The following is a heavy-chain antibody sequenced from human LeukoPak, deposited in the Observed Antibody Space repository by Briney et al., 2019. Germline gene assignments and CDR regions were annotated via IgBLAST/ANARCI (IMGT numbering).Heavy chain of an antibody. V-gene: IGHV4-4*09. J-gene: IGHJ5*02. CDR3: ARKEDDWFDP. CDR2: IYTSGST. CDR1: GGSISSYY. D-gene: IGHD2-15*01. Sequence: SETLSLTCTVSGGSISSYYWSWIRQPPGKGLEWIGYIYTSGSTNYNPSLKSRVTISVDTSKNQFSLKPSSVTAADTAVYYCARKEDDWFDPWGQGTLVTVSP.